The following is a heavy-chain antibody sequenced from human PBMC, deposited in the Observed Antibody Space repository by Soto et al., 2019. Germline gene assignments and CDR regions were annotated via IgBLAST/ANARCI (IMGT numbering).Heavy chain of an antibody. J-gene: IGHJ4*02. D-gene: IGHD6-19*01. CDR3: ARAIAVAGTGGFDY. CDR2: IYYSGST. CDR1: GGSISSGGYY. Sequence: QVQLQESGPGLVKPSQTLSLTCTVSGGSISSGGYYWSWIRLHPGMGLEWIGYIYYSGSTYYNPSLKSRVTISVDTSKNQFSLKLSSVTAADTAVYYCARAIAVAGTGGFDYWGQGTLVTVSS. V-gene: IGHV4-31*03.